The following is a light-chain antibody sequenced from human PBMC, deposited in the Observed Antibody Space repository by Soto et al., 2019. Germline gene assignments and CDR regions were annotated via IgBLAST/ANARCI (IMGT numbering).Light chain of an antibody. CDR2: TYD. V-gene: IGLV1-44*01. Sequence: QLVLTQPPSVSGTPGQSITISCSGSSSNIGTYTLNWYQHLPGTAPKPLFSTYDQRPSGVADRCSGSKSGTSASLAISGLQSGEEAGYYRAAWDDRVNGVVFGGGTKLTVL. J-gene: IGLJ2*01. CDR3: AAWDDRVNGVV. CDR1: SSNIGTYT.